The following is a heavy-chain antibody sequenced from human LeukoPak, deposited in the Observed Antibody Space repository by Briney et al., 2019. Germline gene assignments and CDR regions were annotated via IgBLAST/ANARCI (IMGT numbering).Heavy chain of an antibody. J-gene: IGHJ3*02. CDR2: IYPGDSDT. CDR1: GYSFTSYW. CDR3: ARPYYYDSSGYPDAFDI. D-gene: IGHD3-22*01. Sequence: GESLKISCKGFGYSFTSYWIGWVRQMPGKGLEWMGIIYPGDSDTRYSPSFQGQVTISADKSISTAYLQWSSLKASDTAMYYCARPYYYDSSGYPDAFDIWGQGTMVTVSS. V-gene: IGHV5-51*01.